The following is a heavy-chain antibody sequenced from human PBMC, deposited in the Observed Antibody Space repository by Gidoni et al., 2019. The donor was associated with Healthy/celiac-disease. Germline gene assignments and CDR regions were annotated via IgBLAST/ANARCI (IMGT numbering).Heavy chain of an antibody. J-gene: IGHJ4*02. Sequence: EVQLLESGGGLVQPGGSLRPACAASGFNFSSYAMSWVRQAPGKGLEWVSAISGSGGSTYYADSVKGRFTISRDNSKNTLYLQMNSLRAEDTAVYYCAKSHYYGSGSYSDYWGQGTLVTVSS. CDR3: AKSHYYGSGSYSDY. D-gene: IGHD3-10*01. V-gene: IGHV3-23*01. CDR1: GFNFSSYA. CDR2: ISGSGGST.